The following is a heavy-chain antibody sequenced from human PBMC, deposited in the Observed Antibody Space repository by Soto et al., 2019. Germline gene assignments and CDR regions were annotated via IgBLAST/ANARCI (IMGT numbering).Heavy chain of an antibody. Sequence: ESGGGVAQPGRSLRLSCAASGFTFSSYGIHWVRQAPGKGLEWVAVISYDGRNTYYGDSVKGRFTVSRDNSKNTLYLQMNRLRAEDTAVYYCAKDRTYSDSWPSGAFDYWGQGTLVTVSS. V-gene: IGHV3-30*18. CDR1: GFTFSSYG. CDR2: ISYDGRNT. D-gene: IGHD6-13*01. J-gene: IGHJ4*02. CDR3: AKDRTYSDSWPSGAFDY.